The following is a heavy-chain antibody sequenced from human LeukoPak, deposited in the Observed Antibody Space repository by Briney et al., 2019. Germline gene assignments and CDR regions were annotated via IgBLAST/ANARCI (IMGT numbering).Heavy chain of an antibody. V-gene: IGHV1-24*01. D-gene: IGHD2-2*01. CDR3: ATGKIYCSSTSCSGDY. CDR2: FHPEDSET. CDR1: GDTLTELS. Sequence: ASVKVSCKVSGDTLTELSMHWVRQAPGKGREWMGGFHPEDSETVYAQKFQGRVTMTEDTSTGTAYMELSSLRSEDTAVYYCATGKIYCSSTSCSGDYWGQGTLVTVSS. J-gene: IGHJ4*02.